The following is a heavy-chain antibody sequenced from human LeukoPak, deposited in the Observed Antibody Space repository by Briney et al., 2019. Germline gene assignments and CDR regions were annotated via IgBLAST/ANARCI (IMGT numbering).Heavy chain of an antibody. V-gene: IGHV3-23*01. D-gene: IGHD3-22*01. Sequence: GGSLRLSCAASGFTFSSYAMSWVRQAPGKGLEWVSAISGSGGSTYYADSVKGRFTISRDNSKNTLYLQMNSLRAEDTAVYYCAKTRRGWLFFREPFDYWGQGTLVTVSS. CDR2: ISGSGGST. CDR3: AKTRRGWLFFREPFDY. J-gene: IGHJ4*02. CDR1: GFTFSSYA.